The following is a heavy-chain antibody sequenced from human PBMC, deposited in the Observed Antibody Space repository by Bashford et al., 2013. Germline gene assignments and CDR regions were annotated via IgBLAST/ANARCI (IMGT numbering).Heavy chain of an antibody. Sequence: ASVKVSCKASGYTFTGYYMHWVRQAPGQGLEWMGRINPNSGGTNYAQKFQGRVTMTRDTSISTAYMELSRLRSDDTAVYYCAIVMSYYDSSGYYPVLDYWGQGTLVTVSS. CDR1: GYTFTGYY. CDR3: AIVMSYYDSSGYYPVLDY. CDR2: INPNSGGT. J-gene: IGHJ4*02. V-gene: IGHV1-2*06. D-gene: IGHD3-22*01.